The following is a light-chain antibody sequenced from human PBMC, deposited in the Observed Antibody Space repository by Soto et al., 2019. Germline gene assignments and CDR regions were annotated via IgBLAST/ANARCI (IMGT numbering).Light chain of an antibody. CDR3: QQFVTSPLYT. CDR1: ESVSSSY. J-gene: IGKJ2*01. CDR2: GTS. Sequence: EVVLTQSPGTLSLSPGERATLSCRTSESVSSSYIAWYQQKPGQAPRLLIYGTSSRAAGVPDRFSSSGSGTDFTLTISGLEPEDFAVYYCQQFVTSPLYTFGQGTKLEIK. V-gene: IGKV3-20*01.